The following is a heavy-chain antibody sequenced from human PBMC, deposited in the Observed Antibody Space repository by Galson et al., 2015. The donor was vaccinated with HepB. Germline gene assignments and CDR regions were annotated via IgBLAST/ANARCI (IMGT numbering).Heavy chain of an antibody. V-gene: IGHV1-2*02. D-gene: IGHD3-3*01. Sequence: VSCKASGYTFTGYYMHWVRQAPGQGLEWMGWINPNSGGTNYAQKLQGRVTMTRDTSISTAYMELSRLRSDDTAVYYCARDQHVDDFWSKTGGYYYYYMDVWGKGTTVTVSS. CDR2: INPNSGGT. J-gene: IGHJ6*03. CDR3: ARDQHVDDFWSKTGGYYYYYMDV. CDR1: GYTFTGYY.